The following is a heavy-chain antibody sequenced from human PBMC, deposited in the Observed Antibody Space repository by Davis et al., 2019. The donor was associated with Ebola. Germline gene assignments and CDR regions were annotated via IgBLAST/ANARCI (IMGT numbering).Heavy chain of an antibody. Sequence: GGSLRLSCAASGFTFNSYGMHWVRQAPGKGLEWVAVISYDGSNKYYADSVKGRFTISRDNSKNTLYLQMNSLRAEDTAVYYCAKGSVTIFGVAPDYYGMDVWGKGITVTVSS. D-gene: IGHD3-3*01. CDR1: GFTFNSYG. V-gene: IGHV3-30*18. CDR3: AKGSVTIFGVAPDYYGMDV. CDR2: ISYDGSNK. J-gene: IGHJ6*04.